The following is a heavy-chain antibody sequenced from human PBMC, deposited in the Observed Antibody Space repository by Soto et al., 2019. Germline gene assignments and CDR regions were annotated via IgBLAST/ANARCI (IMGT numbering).Heavy chain of an antibody. Sequence: QVQLVQSGAEVKKPGASVKVSCKASGYTFTSYDINWVRQATGQGLEWMGWRNPNGGNTGYAQKIQGRVTMTGKPCISTAYMELSSLRAEDTAVYYWERADIVGAIHFDYWGQGALVTVSS. CDR1: GYTFTSYD. D-gene: IGHD1-26*01. V-gene: IGHV1-8*01. J-gene: IGHJ4*02. CDR2: RNPNGGNT. CDR3: ERADIVGAIHFDY.